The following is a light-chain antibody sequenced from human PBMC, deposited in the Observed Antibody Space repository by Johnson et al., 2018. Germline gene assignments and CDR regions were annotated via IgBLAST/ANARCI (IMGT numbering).Light chain of an antibody. CDR3: GTGDSSLSAGNV. V-gene: IGLV1-51*02. CDR1: SSNIGNNY. Sequence: QSVLTQPPSVSAAPGQKVTISCSGSSSNIGNNYVSWYQQLPGTAPKLLIYENNKRPSGIPDRFSGSKSGTSATLGITGLQTGDEADYYCGTGDSSLSAGNVFGTGTKVPDL. J-gene: IGLJ1*01. CDR2: ENN.